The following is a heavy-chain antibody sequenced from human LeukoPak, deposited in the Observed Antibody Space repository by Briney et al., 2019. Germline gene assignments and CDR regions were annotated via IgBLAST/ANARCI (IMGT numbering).Heavy chain of an antibody. CDR2: INHSGST. J-gene: IGHJ4*02. D-gene: IGHD2-2*02. V-gene: IGHV4-34*01. CDR3: ARRGYCSSTSCYIGGDDGVDY. CDR1: GGSFSGYY. Sequence: SETLSLTCAVYGGSFSGYYWSWIRQPPGKGLEWIGEINHSGSTNYNPSLKSRVTISVDTSKNQFPLKLSSVTAADTAVYYCARRGYCSSTSCYIGGDDGVDYWGQGTLVTVSS.